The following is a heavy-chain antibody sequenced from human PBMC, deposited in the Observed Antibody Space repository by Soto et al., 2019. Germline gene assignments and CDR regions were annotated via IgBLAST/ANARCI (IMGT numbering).Heavy chain of an antibody. V-gene: IGHV4-31*03. CDR1: GGSISSGGYY. J-gene: IGHJ6*02. CDR3: ARVVYSYGSYYYYGMDV. CDR2: IYYSGST. D-gene: IGHD5-18*01. Sequence: SETLSLTCTVSGGSISSGGYYWSWIRQHPGKGLEWIGYIYYSGSTYYNPSLKSRVTISVDTSKNQFSLKLSSVTAADTPVYHCARVVYSYGSYYYYGMDVWGQGTTVTVSS.